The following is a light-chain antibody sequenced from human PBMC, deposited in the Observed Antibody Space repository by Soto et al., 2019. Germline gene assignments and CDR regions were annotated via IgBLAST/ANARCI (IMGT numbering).Light chain of an antibody. Sequence: QSALTQPASVSGSPGQSITISCTGTSSDVGGYNYVTWYQQHPGKAPKLMIYEVSNRPSGVSNRFSGSKSGNTAYLTISGLQAEDEADYYCSSYTSSSNLDVFGTGTKLTIL. J-gene: IGLJ1*01. CDR3: SSYTSSSNLDV. CDR2: EVS. CDR1: SSDVGGYNY. V-gene: IGLV2-14*01.